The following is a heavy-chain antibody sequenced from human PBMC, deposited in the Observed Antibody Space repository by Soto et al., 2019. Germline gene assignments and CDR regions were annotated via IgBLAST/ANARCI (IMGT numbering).Heavy chain of an antibody. D-gene: IGHD3-22*01. CDR1: GFTFSSYS. CDR2: ISSSSSTI. V-gene: IGHV3-48*02. CDR3: ARGGEGVWGYYYDSSGYYHLDY. J-gene: IGHJ4*02. Sequence: EVQLVESGGGLVQPGGSLRLSCAASGFTFSSYSMNWVRQAPGKGLEWVSYISSSSSTIYYADAVKGRFTISRDNAKNSLYLQRNSLRDEDTAVYYCARGGEGVWGYYYDSSGYYHLDYWGQGTLVTVSS.